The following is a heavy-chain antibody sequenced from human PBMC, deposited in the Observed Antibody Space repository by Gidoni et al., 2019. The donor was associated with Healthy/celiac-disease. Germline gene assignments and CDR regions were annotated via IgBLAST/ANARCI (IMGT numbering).Heavy chain of an antibody. J-gene: IGHJ6*02. V-gene: IGHV4-34*01. CDR1: GGSFSGYS. Sequence: QVQLQQWGAGLLKPSETLSLTCAIYGGSFSGYSWSWIRQPPGKGLEWIGEINRSGSTNYSPSLKSRVTISIDTSKNQFSLKLSSVTAADTAVYYCAREGSYDFWSGYHPHGMDVWGQGTTVTVAS. CDR2: INRSGST. CDR3: AREGSYDFWSGYHPHGMDV. D-gene: IGHD3-3*01.